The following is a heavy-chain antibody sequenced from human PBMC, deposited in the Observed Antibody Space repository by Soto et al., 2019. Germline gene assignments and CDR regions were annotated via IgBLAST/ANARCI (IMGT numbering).Heavy chain of an antibody. J-gene: IGHJ4*02. CDR1: GGSFSGYY. CDR3: ARVTGYSGYDTKALDY. Sequence: SETLSLTCAVYGGSFSGYYWSWIRQPPGKGLEWIGEINHSGSTNYNPSLKSRVTISVDTSKNQFSLKLSSVTAADTAVYYCARVTGYSGYDTKALDYWGQGTLVTVSS. V-gene: IGHV4-34*01. D-gene: IGHD5-12*01. CDR2: INHSGST.